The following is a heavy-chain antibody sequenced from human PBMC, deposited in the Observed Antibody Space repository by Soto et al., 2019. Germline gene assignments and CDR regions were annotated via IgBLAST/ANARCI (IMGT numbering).Heavy chain of an antibody. D-gene: IGHD3-16*01. Sequence: SETLSLTCTVSASSISSYYWSWIRQPPGKGLEWIWYIYYSGSTNYNPSLKSRVTISVDTSKNQFSLKLSSLTAPATALYFFASHGHGGAPSYYHSYKDVWGKGTRVIVSS. J-gene: IGHJ6*03. CDR3: ASHGHGGAPSYYHSYKDV. CDR2: IYYSGST. V-gene: IGHV4-59*08. CDR1: ASSISSYY.